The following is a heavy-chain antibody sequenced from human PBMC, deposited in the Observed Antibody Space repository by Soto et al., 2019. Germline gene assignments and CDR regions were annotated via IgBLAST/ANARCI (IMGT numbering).Heavy chain of an antibody. CDR2: ISGSGGST. J-gene: IGHJ4*02. D-gene: IGHD2-15*01. Sequence: GGSLRLSCAASGFTFSSYAMSWVRQAPGKGLEWVSAISGSGGSTYYADSVKGRFTISRDNSKNTLYLQMNSLRAEDTAVYYCAKAGYCSGGSCYWDYYFDYWGQGTLVTVSS. CDR1: GFTFSSYA. V-gene: IGHV3-23*01. CDR3: AKAGYCSGGSCYWDYYFDY.